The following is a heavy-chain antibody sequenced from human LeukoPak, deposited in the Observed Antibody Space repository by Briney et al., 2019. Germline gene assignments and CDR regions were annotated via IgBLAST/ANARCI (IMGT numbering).Heavy chain of an antibody. CDR2: IYHSGST. D-gene: IGHD3-22*01. CDR3: ARRLMGYDAFEI. V-gene: IGHV4-59*08. J-gene: IGHJ3*02. Sequence: SETLSLTCTVSGGSISSYYWSWIRQPPGKGLEWIRYIYHSGSTNYNPSLKSRVTISVDTSKNQFSLKLSSVTAADTAVYYCARRLMGYDAFEIWGQGTMVTVSS. CDR1: GGSISSYY.